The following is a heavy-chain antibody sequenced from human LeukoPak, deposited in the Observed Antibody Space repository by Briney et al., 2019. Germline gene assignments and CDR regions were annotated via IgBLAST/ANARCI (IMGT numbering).Heavy chain of an antibody. CDR2: ISSSSCYI. Sequence: PGGSLRLSCAASGFTFSSYSMNWVRQAPGKGLEWVSSISSSSCYICYADSVNGRFPLYRDNAQNSLYPQMNSLRAEDTAVYYCARDKEMRSSSSEDYWGQGTLVTVSS. CDR1: GFTFSSYS. D-gene: IGHD6-6*01. J-gene: IGHJ4*02. V-gene: IGHV3-21*01. CDR3: ARDKEMRSSSSEDY.